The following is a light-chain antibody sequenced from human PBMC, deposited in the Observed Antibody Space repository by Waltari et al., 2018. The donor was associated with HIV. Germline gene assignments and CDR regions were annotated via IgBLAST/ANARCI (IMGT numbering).Light chain of an antibody. CDR3: QQYDSFPST. CDR1: QTISTW. J-gene: IGKJ2*01. Sequence: DIQMTQSPSIVSASLGDRVTITCRASQTISTWLAWYQQTPGQAPDHLIYKASTLEGGVPSMCSGSGSWTEFTLSISNLQSNDSATYYCQQYDSFPSTFGQGTKLEI. V-gene: IGKV1-5*03. CDR2: KAS.